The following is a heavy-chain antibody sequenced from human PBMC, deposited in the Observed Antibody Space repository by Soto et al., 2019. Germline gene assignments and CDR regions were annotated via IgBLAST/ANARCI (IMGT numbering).Heavy chain of an antibody. V-gene: IGHV3-33*01. CDR2: IWYDGSNK. CDR1: GFTFSSYG. J-gene: IGHJ4*02. D-gene: IGHD6-19*01. CDR3: ARTAVAGTFFDY. Sequence: QVQLVESGGGVVQPGRSLRLSCAASGFTFSSYGMHGVRQAPGKGLECVAVIWYDGSNKYYADSVKGRFTISRDNSKNTLYLQMNSLRAEDTAVYYCARTAVAGTFFDYWGQGTLVTVSS.